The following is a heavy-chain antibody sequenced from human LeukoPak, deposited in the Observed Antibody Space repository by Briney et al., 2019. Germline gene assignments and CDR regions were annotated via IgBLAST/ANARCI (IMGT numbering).Heavy chain of an antibody. J-gene: IGHJ5*02. CDR2: INPNSGHT. CDR1: GHILTRSD. CDR3: AVGDVFASNGYYYVWFDR. V-gene: IGHV1-8*01. Sequence: ASVKVSCKTSGHILTRSDITWVRQASGQGPEWMGWINPNSGHTDFAQKFRGRVTMTRNASINTVYMELSSLTSEDTAIYFCAVGDVFASNGYYYVWFDRWGQGTLVTVSS. D-gene: IGHD3-22*01.